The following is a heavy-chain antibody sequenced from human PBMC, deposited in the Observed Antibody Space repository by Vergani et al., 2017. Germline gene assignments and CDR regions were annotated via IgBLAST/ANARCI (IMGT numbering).Heavy chain of an antibody. CDR1: GGSFSGYY. D-gene: IGHD1-26*01. CDR3: ARRGGSYCDD. J-gene: IGHJ4*02. Sequence: QVQLQQWGAGLLKPSETLSLTCAVYGGSFSGYYWSWIRQPPGKGLEWIGEINHSGSPNYNPSLKSRVTISVDTSKNQFSLKLSAVTAADTAVYYCARRGGSYCDDWGQGTLVTGSS. V-gene: IGHV4-34*01. CDR2: INHSGSP.